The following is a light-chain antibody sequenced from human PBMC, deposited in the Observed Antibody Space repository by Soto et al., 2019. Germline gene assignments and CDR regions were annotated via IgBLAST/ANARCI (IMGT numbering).Light chain of an antibody. CDR2: EGS. CDR3: CSYAGSSTLV. CDR1: SSDIGSYNR. V-gene: IGLV2-23*01. J-gene: IGLJ2*01. Sequence: QSVLTQPASVSRSPGQSITISCTGTSSDIGSYNRVSWYQQNPGKAPKLMIYEGSKRPSGVSNRFSGSKSGNTASLTISGLQAEDEADYYCCSYAGSSTLVFGGGTKLTVL.